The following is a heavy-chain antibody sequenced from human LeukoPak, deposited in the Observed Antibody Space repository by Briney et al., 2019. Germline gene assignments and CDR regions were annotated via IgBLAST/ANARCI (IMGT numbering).Heavy chain of an antibody. D-gene: IGHD3-9*01. Sequence: RGALRHSRAASLFTLSSYWIHWVRPAPREGVVWVSRINPDGGRTDYADSVRGGFTISRDNTKNTVDLQMNSLRAEDTAVYYCARDFEAPSNSWGQGTLVTVSS. V-gene: IGHV3-74*01. CDR1: LFTLSSYW. CDR2: INPDGGRT. CDR3: ARDFEAPSNS. J-gene: IGHJ4*02.